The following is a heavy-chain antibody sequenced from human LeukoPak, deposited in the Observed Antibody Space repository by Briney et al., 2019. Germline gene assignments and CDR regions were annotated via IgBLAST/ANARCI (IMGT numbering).Heavy chain of an antibody. J-gene: IGHJ4*02. CDR2: ISGSSSYI. CDR1: GFTFSSYS. Sequence: PGLSLRLSCAASGFTFSSYSMNWVRQAPGEGLEWVSSISGSSSYIYYADSLKGRFTISRDNAKNSLYLQMNSLRAEDTAVYYCARDIDSFFDYWGQGTLVTVCS. CDR3: ARDIDSFFDY. D-gene: IGHD3-9*01. V-gene: IGHV3-21*01.